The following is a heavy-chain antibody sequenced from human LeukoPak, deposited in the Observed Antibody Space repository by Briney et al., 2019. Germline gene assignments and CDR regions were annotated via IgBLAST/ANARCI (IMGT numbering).Heavy chain of an antibody. D-gene: IGHD3-16*01. CDR2: IYYSGST. J-gene: IGHJ4*02. CDR3: ARGPGGVRPFDY. Sequence: SETLSLTCTVSGGSISSYYWSWIRQPPGKGLEWIGYIYYSGSTNYNPSLKSRVTISVDTSKNQFSLKLSSVTAADTAVYYCARGPGGVRPFDYWGQGTLVTVSS. V-gene: IGHV4-59*08. CDR1: GGSISSYY.